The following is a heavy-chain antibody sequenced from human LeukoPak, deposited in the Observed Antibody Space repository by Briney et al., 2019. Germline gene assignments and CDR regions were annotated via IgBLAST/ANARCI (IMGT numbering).Heavy chain of an antibody. CDR1: GFTFSAYA. J-gene: IGHJ4*02. V-gene: IGHV3-23*05. D-gene: IGHD5-24*01. Sequence: GGSLRLSCEASGFTFSAYAMTWVRQAPGKGLEWVSSIGSDNKPHYADSVKGRFTISRDNSKNTLYLQMNSLRAEDTAVYYCAKVIREVDMSYDYWGQGALVTVSS. CDR3: AKVIREVDMSYDY. CDR2: IGSDNKP.